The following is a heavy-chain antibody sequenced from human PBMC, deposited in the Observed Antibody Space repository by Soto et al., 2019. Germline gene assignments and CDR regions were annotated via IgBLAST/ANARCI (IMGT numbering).Heavy chain of an antibody. CDR1: GGSISSSSYY. CDR3: ARQEDVPAAKYYYGMDV. CDR2: IYYSGST. Sequence: SETLSLTCTVSGGSISSSSYYWGWIRQPPGKGLEWIGSIYYSGSTYYNPSLKSRVTISVDTSKNQFSLKLSSVTAADTAVYYCARQEDVPAAKYYYGMDVWGQGTTVTVSS. V-gene: IGHV4-39*01. J-gene: IGHJ6*02. D-gene: IGHD2-2*01.